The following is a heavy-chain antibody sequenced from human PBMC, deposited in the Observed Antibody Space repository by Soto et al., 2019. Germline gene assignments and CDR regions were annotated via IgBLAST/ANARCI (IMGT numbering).Heavy chain of an antibody. V-gene: IGHV3-7*01. CDR1: GFTFSTYW. J-gene: IGHJ5*02. CDR2: INQDGSEK. CDR3: SRSLNS. Sequence: PGGSLRLSCAASGFTFSTYWMDWVRQIPGKGLEWVANINQDGSEKNYVDSVKGRSTISRDNAKNSLYLQMSSLTAEDSALYYCSRSLNSWGQGTLVTVSS.